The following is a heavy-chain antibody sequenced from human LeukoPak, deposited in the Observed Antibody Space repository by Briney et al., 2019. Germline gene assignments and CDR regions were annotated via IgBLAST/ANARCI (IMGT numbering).Heavy chain of an antibody. Sequence: ETLSLTCTVSGGSISSSSYYWGWIRQPPGKGLEWVSSISSDSSYIYYADAVHGRFTVSRDNAKYSLYLQMNSLRAEDTAVYYCVRGSYGAYDYWGQGSLVTVSS. CDR2: ISSDSSYI. CDR1: GGSISSSS. J-gene: IGHJ4*02. CDR3: VRGSYGAYDY. V-gene: IGHV3-21*01. D-gene: IGHD4-17*01.